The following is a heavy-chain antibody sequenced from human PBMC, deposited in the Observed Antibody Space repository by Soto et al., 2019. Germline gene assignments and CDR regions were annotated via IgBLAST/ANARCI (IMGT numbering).Heavy chain of an antibody. V-gene: IGHV3-15*01. Sequence: EVQLVESGGGLVKPGGSLRLSCAASGFTFSNAWMSWVRQAPGKGLEWVGRIKSKTDGGTTDYAAPVKGRFTISRDDSKHTLYLQMNSLKTEDTAVYYCTLSYDSLTGYNDYWGQGTLVTVSS. CDR2: IKSKTDGGTT. CDR3: TLSYDSLTGYNDY. J-gene: IGHJ4*02. CDR1: GFTFSNAW. D-gene: IGHD3-9*01.